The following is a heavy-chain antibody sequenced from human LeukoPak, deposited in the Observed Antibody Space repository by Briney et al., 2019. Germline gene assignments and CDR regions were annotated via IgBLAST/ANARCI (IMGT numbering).Heavy chain of an antibody. V-gene: IGHV3-74*01. CDR2: IKSDGSST. CDR1: GFTFSDYW. CDR3: ARGGRYAYFLDY. J-gene: IGHJ4*02. Sequence: GGSLRLSCVASGFTFSDYWMHWVRQGPGKGLVWVSRIKSDGSSTSYADSVKGRFTISRDNAKNTVYVHMNSLRDEDTAVYYCARGGRYAYFLDYWGQGTLVTVSS. D-gene: IGHD3-16*01.